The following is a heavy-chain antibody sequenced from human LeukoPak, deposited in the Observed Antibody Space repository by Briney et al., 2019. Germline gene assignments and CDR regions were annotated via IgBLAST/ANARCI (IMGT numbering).Heavy chain of an antibody. CDR1: YX. V-gene: IGHV4-4*07. Sequence: YXXSXIRQPAGXGLXWIGRIYTSGSTNYNPSLKSRVTISVDTPKNXFSLKLSSVTAADTAGYYCGXXXXXXXYXXXXVWGKGXTXTISS. CDR3: GXXXXXXXYXXXXV. CDR2: IYTSGST. J-gene: IGHJ6*03.